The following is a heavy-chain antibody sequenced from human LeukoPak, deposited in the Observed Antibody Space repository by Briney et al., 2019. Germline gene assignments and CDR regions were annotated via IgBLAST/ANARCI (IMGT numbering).Heavy chain of an antibody. CDR1: GYTFTSSY. V-gene: IGHV1-46*01. Sequence: ASVKVSCKASGYTFTSSYIHWVRQAPGQGLEWMGIINPSGGTTIYAQKFQGRVTMTRDTSTSTVYMELSSLRSEDTAVYYCARQRGGQYEDAFDIWGQGTVVTVSS. D-gene: IGHD2-8*01. CDR2: INPSGGTT. J-gene: IGHJ3*02. CDR3: ARQRGGQYEDAFDI.